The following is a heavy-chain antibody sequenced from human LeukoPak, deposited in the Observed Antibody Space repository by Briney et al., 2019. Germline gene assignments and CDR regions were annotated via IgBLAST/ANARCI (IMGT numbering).Heavy chain of an antibody. J-gene: IGHJ4*02. V-gene: IGHV3-21*01. D-gene: IGHD3-9*01. Sequence: TGGSLRLSCAASGFTFNTYTMNWVRQAPGKGLEGVSSITASSTAIYSADSVKGRFTISRDNAKNLLYLQMNSLRAEDTAVYYCARTYYDILTAYNPYFDYWGQGILVTVSS. CDR2: ITASSTAI. CDR3: ARTYYDILTAYNPYFDY. CDR1: GFTFNTYT.